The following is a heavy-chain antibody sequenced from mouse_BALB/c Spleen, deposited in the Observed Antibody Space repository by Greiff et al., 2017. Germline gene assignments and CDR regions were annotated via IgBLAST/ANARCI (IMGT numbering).Heavy chain of an antibody. V-gene: IGHV1-5*01. Sequence: VQLQQSGPVLARPGASVKMSCKASGYSFTSYWMHWVKQRPGQGLEWIGAIYPGNSDTSYNQKFKGKAKLTADTSASTAYLELSSLTNEESAVYYCTSSYYDSSYYFDDWGQGTTLTVSS. D-gene: IGHD1-1*01. CDR2: IYPGNSDT. J-gene: IGHJ2*01. CDR3: TSSYYDSSYYFDD. CDR1: GYSFTSYW.